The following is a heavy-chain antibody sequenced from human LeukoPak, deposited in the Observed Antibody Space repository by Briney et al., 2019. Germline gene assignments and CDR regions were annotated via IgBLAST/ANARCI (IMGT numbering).Heavy chain of an antibody. Sequence: ASVKVSCKAPGYTFARYGISWVRQAPRQGLEWMGRISAYSGDTNYAQNLQGRVTMTTDTSTSTVYMELRSLRSDDTAVYYCARSESYALDYWGQGTLVTVSS. CDR3: ARSESYALDY. D-gene: IGHD2-2*01. CDR1: GYTFARYG. CDR2: ISAYSGDT. V-gene: IGHV1-18*01. J-gene: IGHJ4*02.